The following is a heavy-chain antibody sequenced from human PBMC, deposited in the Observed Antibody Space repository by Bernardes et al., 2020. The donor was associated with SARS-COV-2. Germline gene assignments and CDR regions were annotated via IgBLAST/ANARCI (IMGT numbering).Heavy chain of an antibody. CDR2: INPNSGAT. D-gene: IGHD6-13*01. V-gene: IGHV1-2*02. Sequence: ASVKVSCKASGYTFTGYYMHWVRQAPGQGLALMGLINPNSGATNYAQKFQGRVTMTRDTSIRTAYLELSRLRSDDTAVYYCARVGIAAAALYYYYYGRDVWGQGTTVTVS. CDR3: ARVGIAAAALYYYYYGRDV. J-gene: IGHJ6*02. CDR1: GYTFTGYY.